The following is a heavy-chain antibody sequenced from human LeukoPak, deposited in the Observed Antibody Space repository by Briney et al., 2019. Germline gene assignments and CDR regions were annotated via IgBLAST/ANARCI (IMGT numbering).Heavy chain of an antibody. CDR2: ISSSGSTI. D-gene: IGHD3-3*01. V-gene: IGHV3-11*01. CDR3: ARVYDFWSGYYGYGMDV. CDR1: GFTFSDYY. J-gene: IGHJ6*02. Sequence: PGGSLRLSCAASGFTFSDYYMSWIRQAPGKGLEWVPYISSSGSTIYYADSVKGRLTISRDNAKNSLYLQMNSLRAEDTAVYYCARVYDFWSGYYGYGMDVWGQGTTVTVSS.